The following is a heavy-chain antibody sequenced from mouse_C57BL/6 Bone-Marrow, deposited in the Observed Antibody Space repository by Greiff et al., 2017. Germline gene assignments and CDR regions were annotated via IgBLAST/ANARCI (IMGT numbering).Heavy chain of an antibody. CDR1: GYTFTSYW. J-gene: IGHJ3*01. CDR2: IYPGSGST. D-gene: IGHD2-2*01. CDR3: ARQGWLRREFAY. Sequence: QVQLQQPGAELVKPGASVKMSCKASGYTFTSYWITWVKQRPGQGLEWIGDIYPGSGSTNYNEKFKSKATLTVATSSSTAYMQLSSLTSEDSAVYYCARQGWLRREFAYWGQGTLVTVSA. V-gene: IGHV1-55*01.